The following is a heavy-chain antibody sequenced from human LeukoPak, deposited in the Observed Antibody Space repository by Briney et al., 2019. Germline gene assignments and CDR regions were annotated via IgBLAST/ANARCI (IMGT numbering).Heavy chain of an antibody. CDR2: IHYSGTT. J-gene: IGHJ3*02. CDR3: ARLISIHDAFDI. CDR1: GDSVSSSSYY. D-gene: IGHD3-3*02. Sequence: PSETLSLTCTVSGDSVSSSSYYWSWIRQPPGKGLEWIGYIHYSGTTNYNPSLKSRVTISVDTSKNQFSLKLSSVTAADTAIYYCARLISIHDAFDIWGQGTLVTVSS. V-gene: IGHV4-61*01.